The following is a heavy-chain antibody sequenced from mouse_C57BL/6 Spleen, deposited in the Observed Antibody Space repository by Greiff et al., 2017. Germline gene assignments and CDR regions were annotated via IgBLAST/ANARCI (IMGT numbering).Heavy chain of an antibody. D-gene: IGHD1-1*01. CDR3: ARSSIYYYGSSHYYAMDY. Sequence: VKVVESGAELAKPGASVKLSCKASGYTFTSYWMHWVKQRPGQGLEWIGYINPSSGYTKYNQKFKDKATLTADKSSSTAYMQLSSLTYEDSAVYYCARSSIYYYGSSHYYAMDYWGQGTSVTVSS. CDR2: INPSSGYT. CDR1: GYTFTSYW. V-gene: IGHV1-7*01. J-gene: IGHJ4*01.